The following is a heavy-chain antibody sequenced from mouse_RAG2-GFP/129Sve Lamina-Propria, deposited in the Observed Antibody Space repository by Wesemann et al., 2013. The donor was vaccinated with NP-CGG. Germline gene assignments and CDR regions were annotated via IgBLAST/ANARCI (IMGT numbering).Heavy chain of an antibody. D-gene: IGHD1-1*02. Sequence: QVQLQQPGAELVRPGSSVKLSCKASGYTFTSYWMHWVKQRPIQGLEWIGNIDPSDSETHYNQKFKDKATLTVDKSSSTAYMQLSSLTSEDSAVYYCARGGWFQSSYWYFDVWGTGTTVTVSS. CDR1: GYTFTSYW. J-gene: IGHJ1*03. V-gene: IGHV1-52*01. CDR3: ARGGWFQSSYWYFDV. CDR2: IDPSDSET.